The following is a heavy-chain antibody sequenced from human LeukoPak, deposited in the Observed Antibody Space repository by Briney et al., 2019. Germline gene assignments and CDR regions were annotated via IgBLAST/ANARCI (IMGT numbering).Heavy chain of an antibody. D-gene: IGHD3-10*01. J-gene: IGHJ4*02. CDR3: ARASLARRITMVRGVIFPFDY. Sequence: GRSLRLSCAASGFTFSSYWMSWVRQAPGKGLEWVANIKQDGSEKYYVDSVKGRFTISRDNAKNSLYLQMNSLRAEDTAVYYCARASLARRITMVRGVIFPFDYWGQGTLVTVSS. V-gene: IGHV3-7*02. CDR1: GFTFSSYW. CDR2: IKQDGSEK.